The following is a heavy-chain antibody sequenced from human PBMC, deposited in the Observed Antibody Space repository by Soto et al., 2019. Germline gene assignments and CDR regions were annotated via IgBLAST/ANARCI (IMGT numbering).Heavy chain of an antibody. V-gene: IGHV3-33*01. Sequence: QVQLVESGGGVVQPGRSLRLSCAASGFTFSSYGMHWVRQAPGKGLEWVAVIWYDGSNKYYADSVKGRFTISRDNSKNTLYLQMNSPRAQDTAVYYCARVTRGVWYWGQGTLVTVSS. CDR1: GFTFSSYG. D-gene: IGHD3-16*01. CDR2: IWYDGSNK. J-gene: IGHJ4*02. CDR3: ARVTRGVWY.